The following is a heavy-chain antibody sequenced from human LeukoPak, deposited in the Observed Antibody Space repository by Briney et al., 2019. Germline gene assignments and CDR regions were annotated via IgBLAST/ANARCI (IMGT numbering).Heavy chain of an antibody. Sequence: PSETLSLTCAVYGGSFSGYYWSWIRQPPGKGLEWIGEINHSGSTNYNPSLKSRVTISVDTSKNQFSLKLSSVTAADTAVYYCAREAAAGKTDYWGQGTLVTVSS. V-gene: IGHV4-34*01. CDR2: INHSGST. CDR1: GGSFSGYY. CDR3: AREAAAGKTDY. D-gene: IGHD6-13*01. J-gene: IGHJ4*02.